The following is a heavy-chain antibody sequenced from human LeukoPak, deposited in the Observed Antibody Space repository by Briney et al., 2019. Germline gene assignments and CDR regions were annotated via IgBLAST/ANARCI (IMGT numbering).Heavy chain of an antibody. J-gene: IGHJ5*02. CDR2: IYYSGST. Sequence: PSQTLSLTCTVSGVSISNTDYYWTWVRQSPGKGLEWIGYIYYSGSTYYNPSLKSRFTISMDTPKNQFSLKLSSVTAADTAVYYCARRHEYENWFDPWGQGTLVTVSS. CDR1: GVSISNTDYY. D-gene: IGHD2-2*01. V-gene: IGHV4-30-4*01. CDR3: ARRHEYENWFDP.